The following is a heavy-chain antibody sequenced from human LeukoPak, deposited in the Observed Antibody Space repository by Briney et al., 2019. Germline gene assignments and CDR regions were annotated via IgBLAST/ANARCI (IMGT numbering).Heavy chain of an antibody. CDR2: ISSSSSTI. J-gene: IGHJ4*02. V-gene: IGHV3-48*01. D-gene: IGHD3-3*01. Sequence: PGGSLRLSCAASGFTFSSYSMNWVRQAPGKGLEWVSYISSSSSTIYYADSVKGRFTISRDNAKNSLYLQMNSLRAEDTAVYYCARGPVLRFLEWLLFFDYWGQGTLVTVSS. CDR3: ARGPVLRFLEWLLFFDY. CDR1: GFTFSSYS.